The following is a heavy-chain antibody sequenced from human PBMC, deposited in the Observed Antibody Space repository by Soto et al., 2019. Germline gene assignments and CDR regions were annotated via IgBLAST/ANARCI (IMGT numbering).Heavy chain of an antibody. CDR3: GRVMFGTSRHTDSDY. CDR2: IDYNRVT. Sequence: SETLSLTCSVSGVSISSRDYYWVWIRQTHGKGLEWIGNIDYNRVTYYNPSRKSRVTVSKDTSKNQFSLKVASVTAADTAIYYCGRVMFGTSRHTDSDYWGQGTQVTVSS. V-gene: IGHV4-39*01. J-gene: IGHJ4*02. CDR1: GVSISSRDYY. D-gene: IGHD3-10*02.